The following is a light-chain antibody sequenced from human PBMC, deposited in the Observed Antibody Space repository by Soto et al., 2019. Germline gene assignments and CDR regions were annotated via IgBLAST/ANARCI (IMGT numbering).Light chain of an antibody. J-gene: IGLJ2*01. CDR1: SSNIGHNP. V-gene: IGLV1-36*01. Sequence: QAVLTQPPSVSAAPRQRVTISCSGSSSNIGHNPVNWYQQLPGKAPKLLIYYDNLLPSGVSDRFSASKSGTSASLAISGLQSEDEADYYCAAWDDRLNGVVFGGGTKLTVL. CDR2: YDN. CDR3: AAWDDRLNGVV.